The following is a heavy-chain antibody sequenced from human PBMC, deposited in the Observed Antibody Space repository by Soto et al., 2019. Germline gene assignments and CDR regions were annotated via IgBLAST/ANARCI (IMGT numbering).Heavy chain of an antibody. J-gene: IGHJ6*02. CDR1: GFTFSSYS. Sequence: GGSLRLSCAASGFTFSSYSMKWVRQAPGKGLVWVSRIKSDGGSTSYADSVKGRFTISRDNAKNTLDLQMHGLRAEDMAVYYCARSVRSGSFPYYYAMDVWGPGTTVTVSS. V-gene: IGHV3-74*01. CDR2: IKSDGGST. D-gene: IGHD3-10*01. CDR3: ARSVRSGSFPYYYAMDV.